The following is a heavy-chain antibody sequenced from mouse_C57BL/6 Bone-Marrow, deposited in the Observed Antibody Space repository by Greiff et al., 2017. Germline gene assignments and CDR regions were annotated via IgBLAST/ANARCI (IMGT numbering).Heavy chain of an antibody. CDR3: ASEYTIIKDYFDY. CDR2: IDPSDSYT. J-gene: IGHJ2*01. CDR1: GYTFTSYW. Sequence: VKLQQPGAELVMPGASVKLSCKASGYTFTSYWMHWVKQRPGQGLEWIGEIDPSDSYTNCNQKFKGKSTVTVDKSSSTAYMQLSILTSEHTAVYYGASEYTIIKDYFDYWGRGTTLTVSS. D-gene: IGHD2-4*01. V-gene: IGHV1-69*01.